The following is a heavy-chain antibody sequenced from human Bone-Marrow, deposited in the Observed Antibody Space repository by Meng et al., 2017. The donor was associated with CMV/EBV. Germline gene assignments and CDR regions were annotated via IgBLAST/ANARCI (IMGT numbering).Heavy chain of an antibody. CDR3: ARNLDYDFWSGHLDFGMDV. CDR1: GGSVSSGSYY. D-gene: IGHD3-3*01. V-gene: IGHV4-61*01. Sequence: SETLSLTCTVSGGSVSSGSYYWSWIRQPPGKGLEWIGYIYYSGSTNYNPSLKSRVTISVDTSKNQFSLKLSSVTAADTAVYYCARNLDYDFWSGHLDFGMDVWGQGTTVAASS. J-gene: IGHJ6*02. CDR2: IYYSGST.